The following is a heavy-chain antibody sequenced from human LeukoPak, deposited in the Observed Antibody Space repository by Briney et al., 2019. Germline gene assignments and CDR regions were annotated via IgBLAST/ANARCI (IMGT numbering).Heavy chain of an antibody. Sequence: GGSLRLSCAISGFTFNSHHMHWVRQAPNKGLDWVAVAPHDGTSPSHAASVNGRFTISRDNSKDTVFLQMDSLRVDDTAIYYCARQSLGASGLDHWGQGVLVTVSS. CDR2: APHDGTSP. CDR3: ARQSLGASGLDH. J-gene: IGHJ4*02. V-gene: IGHV3-30*03. D-gene: IGHD1-26*01. CDR1: GFTFNSHH.